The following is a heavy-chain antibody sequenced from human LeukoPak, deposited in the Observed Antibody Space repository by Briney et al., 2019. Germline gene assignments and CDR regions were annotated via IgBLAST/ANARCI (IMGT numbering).Heavy chain of an antibody. V-gene: IGHV1-2*02. CDR3: ARDRLHPPDWFDP. J-gene: IGHJ5*02. CDR2: INPNSGGT. Sequence: VSVKVSCKASGYTFTGYYMHWVRQAPGQGLEWMGWINPNSGGTNYAQKFQGRVTMTRDTSISTAYMELSRLRSDDTAVYYCARDRLHPPDWFDPWGQGTLVTVSS. CDR1: GYTFTGYY.